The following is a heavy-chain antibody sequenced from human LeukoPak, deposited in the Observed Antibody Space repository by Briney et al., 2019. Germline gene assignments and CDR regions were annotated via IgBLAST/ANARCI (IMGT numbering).Heavy chain of an antibody. CDR3: TRSKAGWYLDY. CDR1: GFTFGDYA. V-gene: IGHV3-49*03. Sequence: PGGSLRLSCTASGFTFGDYAMSWFRQAPGKGLEWVGFIRSKAYGGTTEYAASVKGRFTISRDDSKSIAYLRMNSLKTEDTAVYYCTRSKAGWYLDYWGQGTLVTVSS. J-gene: IGHJ4*02. D-gene: IGHD2-15*01. CDR2: IRSKAYGGTT.